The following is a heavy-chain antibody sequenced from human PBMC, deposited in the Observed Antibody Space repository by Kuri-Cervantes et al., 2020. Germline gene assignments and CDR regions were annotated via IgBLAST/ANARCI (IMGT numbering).Heavy chain of an antibody. CDR2: IRGSGGST. D-gene: IGHD3-10*01. V-gene: IGHV3-23*01. CDR1: GFTFTNYA. Sequence: GESLKISCAASGFTFTNYAMAWVRQAPGKGLEWASAIRGSGGSTYSADSVKGRFTISRDNSKNTVDLQMNSLRVEDTAIYYCAKYPTGIYAFTIWGQGTLVTVSS. CDR3: AKYPTGIYAFTI. J-gene: IGHJ3*02.